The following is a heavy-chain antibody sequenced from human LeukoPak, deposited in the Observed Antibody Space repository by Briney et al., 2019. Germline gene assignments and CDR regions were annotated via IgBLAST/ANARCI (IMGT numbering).Heavy chain of an antibody. D-gene: IGHD6-19*01. V-gene: IGHV3-30*02. CDR3: ARAPGHVWVAGTPPLDY. Sequence: QTGGSLRLSCAASGFTFSSYGMHWVRQAPGKGLEWVAFIRYDGSNKYYADSVKGRFTISRDNSKNTLYLQMNSLRAEDTAVYYCARAPGHVWVAGTPPLDYWGQGTLVTVSS. CDR1: GFTFSSYG. J-gene: IGHJ4*02. CDR2: IRYDGSNK.